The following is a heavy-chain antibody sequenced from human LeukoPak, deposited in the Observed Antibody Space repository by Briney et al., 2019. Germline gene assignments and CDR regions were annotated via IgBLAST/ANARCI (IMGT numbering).Heavy chain of an antibody. D-gene: IGHD3-3*01. J-gene: IGHJ4*02. CDR1: GGSLSGYY. Sequence: SETLSLTCALYGGSLSGYYWSWIRQTPGKGLEWIGEINHCGSTKYNPFPKSRVTISVDTSKNQYSLKLSTVSAADTAVYYCARVGGVAGRGIDYWGQGTLVTVSS. V-gene: IGHV4-34*01. CDR2: INHCGST. CDR3: ARVGGVAGRGIDY.